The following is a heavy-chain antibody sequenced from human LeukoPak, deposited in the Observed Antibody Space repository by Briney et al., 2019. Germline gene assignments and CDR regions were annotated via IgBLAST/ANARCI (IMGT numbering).Heavy chain of an antibody. CDR2: ISYDGSNK. J-gene: IGHJ4*02. CDR1: GYTFSSYG. D-gene: IGHD1-26*01. Sequence: GGSLRLSCAASGYTFSSYGMHWVRQAPGKGLEWVAVISYDGSNKYYADSVKGRFTISRDNSKNTLYLQMNSLRAEDTAVYYCAKGPALGATLGYWGQGTLVTVSS. V-gene: IGHV3-30*18. CDR3: AKGPALGATLGY.